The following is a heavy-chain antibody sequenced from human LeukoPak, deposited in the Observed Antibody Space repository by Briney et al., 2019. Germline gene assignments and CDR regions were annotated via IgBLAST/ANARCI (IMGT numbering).Heavy chain of an antibody. CDR1: GYMFTSHG. D-gene: IGHD3-22*01. J-gene: IGHJ4*02. CDR2: ISAQNGNT. Sequence: ASVKVSCKSSGYMFTSHGIHWLRQAPGQGLEWMGWISAQNGNTNYMQQFLGRVTMTRDTSASTAYMELRSLRSDDTAVYYCARKYYDSSGEFDYWGQGTLVTVSS. CDR3: ARKYYDSSGEFDY. V-gene: IGHV1-18*01.